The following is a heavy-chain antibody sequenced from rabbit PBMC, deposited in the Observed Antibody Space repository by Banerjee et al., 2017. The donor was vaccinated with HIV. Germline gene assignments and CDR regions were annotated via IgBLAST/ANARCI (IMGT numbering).Heavy chain of an antibody. V-gene: IGHV1S45*01. CDR1: GIDFSSYYY. Sequence: QQQLEESGGGLVKPGGTLTLTCKASGIDFSSYYYMCWVRQAPGKGLELIACIYAGNSGSTDYASWAKGRFTISETSSTTVTLQMTSLTAADTATYFCARDEWLGLYFNLWGPGTLVTVS. J-gene: IGHJ4*01. D-gene: IGHD4-1*01. CDR3: ARDEWLGLYFNL. CDR2: IYAGNSGST.